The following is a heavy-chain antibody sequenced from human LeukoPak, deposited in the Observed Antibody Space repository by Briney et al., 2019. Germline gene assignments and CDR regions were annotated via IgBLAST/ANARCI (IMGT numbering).Heavy chain of an antibody. CDR2: IRSKANTYAT. V-gene: IGHV3-73*01. Sequence: GGSLKLSCAASGFTFSGSAMHWVRQASGKGLEWVGRIRSKANTYATAYATSVKGRFSISRDDSKNTAYLQLNSLKTEDTAVYYCSAAVGTDFYDYGMDVWGQGTTVTVSS. J-gene: IGHJ6*02. CDR1: GFTFSGSA. CDR3: SAAVGTDFYDYGMDV. D-gene: IGHD6-13*01.